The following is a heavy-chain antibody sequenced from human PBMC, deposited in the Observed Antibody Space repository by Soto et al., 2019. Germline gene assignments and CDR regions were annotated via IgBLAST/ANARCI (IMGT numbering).Heavy chain of an antibody. J-gene: IGHJ4*02. CDR2: INHSGTV. V-gene: IGHV4-34*01. CDR3: ARAGAALVRGSIGGFDY. CDR1: GGAFNGYY. Sequence: QVHLQQWGAGLLKPSETLSLTCAVNGGAFNGYYWTWIRQSPGKGLQWIGEINHSGTVDYNPSLKSRVTFSSDTSKKQFSLTLPSVTAADTAVYYCARAGAALVRGSIGGFDYWGQGTLVTVSS. D-gene: IGHD3-10*01.